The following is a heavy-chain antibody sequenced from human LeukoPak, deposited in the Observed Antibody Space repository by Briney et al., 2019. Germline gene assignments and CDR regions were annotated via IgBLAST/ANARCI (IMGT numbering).Heavy chain of an antibody. CDR3: AGGVYDYVWGSYRYSGIVY. CDR2: IIPIFGTA. CDR1: GGTFSSYA. D-gene: IGHD3-16*02. V-gene: IGHV1-69*05. Sequence: SSVKVSCKASGGTFSSYAISWVRQAPGQGLEWMGGIIPIFGTANYAQKFQGRVTITTDESTSTAYMELSSLRSEDTAVYYCAGGVYDYVWGSYRYSGIVYWGQGTLVTVSS. J-gene: IGHJ4*02.